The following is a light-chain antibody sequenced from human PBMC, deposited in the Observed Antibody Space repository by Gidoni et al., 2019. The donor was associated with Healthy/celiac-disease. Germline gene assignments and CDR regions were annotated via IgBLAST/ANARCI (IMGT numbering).Light chain of an antibody. Sequence: QLTQSPSFLSASVGDRVTITCRASQGISSYLAWYQQKPGKAPKLLIYAASTLQSGVPSRFSGSGSGTEFTLTISSLQPEDFATYYCQQLNSYTAFGGGTKVEIK. CDR1: QGISSY. J-gene: IGKJ4*01. V-gene: IGKV1-9*01. CDR2: AAS. CDR3: QQLNSYTA.